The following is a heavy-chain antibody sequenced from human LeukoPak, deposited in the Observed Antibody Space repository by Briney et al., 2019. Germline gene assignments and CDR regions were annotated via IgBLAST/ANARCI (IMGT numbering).Heavy chain of an antibody. CDR2: ISGSGGST. J-gene: IGHJ5*02. CDR1: GFPFSSYA. Sequence: GGSLRLSCAASGFPFSSYAMNWVRQAPGKGLEWVSAISGSGGSTYYADSVKGRFTISRDNSKNTLYLQMNSLRAEDTAVYYCAKNYYGDYLRGWFDPWGQGILVTVSS. CDR3: AKNYYGDYLRGWFDP. V-gene: IGHV3-23*01. D-gene: IGHD4-17*01.